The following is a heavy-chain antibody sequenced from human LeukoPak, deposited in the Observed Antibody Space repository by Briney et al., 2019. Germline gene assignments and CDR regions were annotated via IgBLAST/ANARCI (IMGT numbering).Heavy chain of an antibody. CDR2: INAGNGNT. D-gene: IGHD1-14*01. V-gene: IGHV1-3*03. J-gene: IGHJ4*02. CDR1: GYTFTSTA. CDR3: ATGTGY. Sequence: ASVKVSFKASGYTFTSTAMSWVRQAPGQRLEWMGWINAGNGNTKYSQEFQGRVTMTEDTSTDTAYMELSSLRSEDTAVYYCATGTGYWGQGTLVTVSS.